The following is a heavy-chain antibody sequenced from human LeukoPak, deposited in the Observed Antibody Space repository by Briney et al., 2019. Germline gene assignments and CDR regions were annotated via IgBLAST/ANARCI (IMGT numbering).Heavy chain of an antibody. D-gene: IGHD2-2*01. CDR1: GFTFSSYS. CDR2: ISSSSSSI. CDR3: ARGFCTSTSCYGSY. Sequence: PGGSLRLSCAASGFTFSSYSVNWVRQAPGKGLEWVSSISSSSSSIYYADSVKGRFTISRDNAKKSLYLQMNSLRAEDTAMYYCARGFCTSTSCYGSYWGQGTLVTVSS. J-gene: IGHJ4*02. V-gene: IGHV3-21*01.